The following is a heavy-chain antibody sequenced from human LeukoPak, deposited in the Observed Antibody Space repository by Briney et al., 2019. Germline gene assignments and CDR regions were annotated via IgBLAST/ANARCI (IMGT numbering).Heavy chain of an antibody. Sequence: GGSLRLSCAASGFTFSSYGMHWVRQAPGKGLEWVAVISYDGSNKYYADSVKGRFTISRDNSKNTLYLQMNSLRAEDTAVYYCAKDRLRSYYGMDVWGQGTTVTVSS. CDR1: GFTFSSYG. V-gene: IGHV3-30*18. J-gene: IGHJ6*02. D-gene: IGHD4-17*01. CDR2: ISYDGSNK. CDR3: AKDRLRSYYGMDV.